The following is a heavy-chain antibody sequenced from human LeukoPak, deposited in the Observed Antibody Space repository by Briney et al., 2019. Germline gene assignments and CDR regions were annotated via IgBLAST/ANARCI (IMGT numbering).Heavy chain of an antibody. V-gene: IGHV3-30*18. CDR3: AKEGRSGYYYFDY. Sequence: GGSLRLSCAASGLTFSSYGMHWVRQAPGKGLEWVAAMSYDGSNKYYADSVKGRFTLSGDNSKNTLYLQMNSLRAEDTALYFCAKEGRSGYYYFDYWGQGTLVTVSS. D-gene: IGHD3-3*01. CDR2: MSYDGSNK. CDR1: GLTFSSYG. J-gene: IGHJ4*02.